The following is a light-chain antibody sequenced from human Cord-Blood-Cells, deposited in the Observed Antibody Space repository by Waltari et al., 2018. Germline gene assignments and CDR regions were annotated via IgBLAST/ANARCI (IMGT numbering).Light chain of an antibody. Sequence: DIQLTQSPSTLSASVGERVIITCRASQSISSWLAWYQQKPGTAPKLLIYKASSFESGVPSMFSSSRSGTEFTLTISSLHPDDFATYYCQQYNSYSHSFGQGTKLEIK. CDR1: QSISSW. J-gene: IGKJ2*03. CDR2: KAS. V-gene: IGKV1-5*03. CDR3: QQYNSYSHS.